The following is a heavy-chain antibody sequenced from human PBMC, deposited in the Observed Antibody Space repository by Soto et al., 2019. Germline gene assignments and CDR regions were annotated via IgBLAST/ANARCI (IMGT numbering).Heavy chain of an antibody. CDR3: ARGFDSGKFYAFKS. J-gene: IGHJ4*02. CDR1: GGSFSGDY. Sequence: SETLSLTCAVNGGSFSGDYWSWIRQPPGKGLEWIGEINHSGSTNYNPSLKSRVTISVDTSKNQFSLKLSSVTAADTAVYYCARGFDSGKFYAFKSWGRGTQVT. D-gene: IGHD1-26*01. V-gene: IGHV4-34*01. CDR2: INHSGST.